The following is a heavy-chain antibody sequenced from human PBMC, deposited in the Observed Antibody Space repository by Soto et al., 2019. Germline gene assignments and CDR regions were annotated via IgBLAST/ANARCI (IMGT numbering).Heavy chain of an antibody. V-gene: IGHV1-69*12. CDR3: ARDRPDSPWIAARLNYNYYGMDV. D-gene: IGHD6-6*01. J-gene: IGHJ6*02. CDR2: IIPIFGTA. CDR1: GGTFSSYA. Sequence: QVQLVQSGAEVKKPGSSVKVSCKASGGTFSSYAISWVRQAPGQGLEWMGGIIPIFGTANYAQKFQGRVTITADESTSTAYMELSSLRSEDTAVYYCARDRPDSPWIAARLNYNYYGMDVWGQGTTVTVSS.